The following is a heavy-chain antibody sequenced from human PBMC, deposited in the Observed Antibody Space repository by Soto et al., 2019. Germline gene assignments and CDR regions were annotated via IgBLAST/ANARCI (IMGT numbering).Heavy chain of an antibody. Sequence: PSETLSLTCAVSGYSISSGYYWGWIRQPPGKGLEWIGSIYHSGSTYYNPSLKSRVTISVDTSKDQFSLKLSSVTAADTAVYYCARTGGYDFWSFDYWGQGTLVT. CDR3: ARTGGYDFWSFDY. CDR1: GYSISSGYY. J-gene: IGHJ4*02. D-gene: IGHD3-3*01. CDR2: IYHSGST. V-gene: IGHV4-38-2*01.